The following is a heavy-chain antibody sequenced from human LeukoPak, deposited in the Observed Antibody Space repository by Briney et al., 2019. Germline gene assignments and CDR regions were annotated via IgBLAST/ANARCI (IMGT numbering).Heavy chain of an antibody. D-gene: IGHD3-22*01. Sequence: PSETLSLTCTVSGGSISSYYWSWLRQPPGKGLEWIGYIYYSGSTNYNPSLKSRVTISVDTSKNQFSLKLSSVTAADTAVYYCARVSGDYYDSSGYFLDAFDIWGQGTMVTVSS. J-gene: IGHJ3*02. CDR3: ARVSGDYYDSSGYFLDAFDI. CDR1: GGSISSYY. V-gene: IGHV4-59*01. CDR2: IYYSGST.